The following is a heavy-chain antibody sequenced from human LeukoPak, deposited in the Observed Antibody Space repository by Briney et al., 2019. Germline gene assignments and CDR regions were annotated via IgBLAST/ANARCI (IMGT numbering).Heavy chain of an antibody. D-gene: IGHD5-24*01. V-gene: IGHV1-69*13. CDR2: IIPIFGTA. J-gene: IGHJ4*02. Sequence: ASVKVSCKASGGTFSSYAISWVRQAPGQGLEWMGGIIPIFGTANYAQKFQGRVTITADESTSTAYMELSSPRSEDTAVYYCATSSEMATISSFYYFDYWGQGTLVTVSS. CDR3: ATSSEMATISSFYYFDY. CDR1: GGTFSSYA.